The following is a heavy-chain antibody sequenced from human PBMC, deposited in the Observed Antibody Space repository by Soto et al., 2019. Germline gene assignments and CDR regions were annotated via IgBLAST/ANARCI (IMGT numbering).Heavy chain of an antibody. CDR2: ISSSSSYI. J-gene: IGHJ4*02. CDR1: GFTFSSYS. D-gene: IGHD3-22*01. CDR3: AREGPLPHYYDSSGYLY. Sequence: PGGSLRLSCAASGFTFSSYSMNWVRQAPGKRLEWVSSISSSSSYIYYADSVKGRFTISRDNAKNSLYLQMNSLRAEDTAVYYCAREGPLPHYYDSSGYLYWGQGTLVTVSS. V-gene: IGHV3-21*01.